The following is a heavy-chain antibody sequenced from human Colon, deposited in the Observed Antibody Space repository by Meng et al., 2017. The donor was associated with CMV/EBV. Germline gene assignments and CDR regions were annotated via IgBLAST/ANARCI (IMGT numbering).Heavy chain of an antibody. J-gene: IGHJ4*02. Sequence: GESLKISCAASGFTFSSYSMNWVRQAPGKGLEWVSSISGSSSYIYYVDSMKGRFTISRDNAKNSLYLQMNSLRAEDTAVYYCASARHYGGYCDYWGQGTLVTVSS. CDR3: ASARHYGGYCDY. CDR2: ISGSSSYI. D-gene: IGHD4-17*01. V-gene: IGHV3-21*01. CDR1: GFTFSSYS.